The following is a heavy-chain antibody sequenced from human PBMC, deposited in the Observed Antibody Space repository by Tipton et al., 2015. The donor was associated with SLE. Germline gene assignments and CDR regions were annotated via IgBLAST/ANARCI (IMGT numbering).Heavy chain of an antibody. V-gene: IGHV4-39*07. J-gene: IGHJ4*02. Sequence: TLSLTCTVSGASISSTDHYWSWIRQPAGRGLEWIGGVFYSGTSYYNPSLKSRVTISVDKSKNQFSLKLSSVTAADTAVYYCARVGRLHLGELSPPFDYWGQGALVTVPS. CDR2: VFYSGTS. D-gene: IGHD3-16*02. CDR1: GASISSTDHY. CDR3: ARVGRLHLGELSPPFDY.